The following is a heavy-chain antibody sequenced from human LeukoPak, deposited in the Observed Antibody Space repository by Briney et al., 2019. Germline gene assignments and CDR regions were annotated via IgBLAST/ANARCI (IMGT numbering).Heavy chain of an antibody. CDR1: GDSVSSNSAA. Sequence: SQTLSLTCAISGDSVSSNSAAWNWIRQSPSRGLEWLGRTYYRSKWYNDYAVSVKSRITINPDTSKNQFSLQLNSVTPEDTAVYYCARDRVAVAGTVSYYYGMDVWGQGTTVTVSS. CDR3: ARDRVAVAGTVSYYYGMDV. V-gene: IGHV6-1*01. J-gene: IGHJ6*02. CDR2: TYYRSKWYN. D-gene: IGHD6-19*01.